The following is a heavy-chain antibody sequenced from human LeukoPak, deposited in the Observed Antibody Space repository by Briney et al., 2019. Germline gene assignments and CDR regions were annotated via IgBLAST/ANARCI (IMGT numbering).Heavy chain of an antibody. D-gene: IGHD3-10*01. CDR3: ARGYGSGNYFDY. CDR1: GFTFSSYG. J-gene: IGHJ4*02. V-gene: IGHV3-33*01. Sequence: PGRSLGLSCAASGFTFSSYGMHWVRQAPGRGLEWVAVIWYDGSNKYYADSVKGRFTISRDNSKNTLYLQMNSLRAEDTAVYYCARGYGSGNYFDYWGQGTLVTVSS. CDR2: IWYDGSNK.